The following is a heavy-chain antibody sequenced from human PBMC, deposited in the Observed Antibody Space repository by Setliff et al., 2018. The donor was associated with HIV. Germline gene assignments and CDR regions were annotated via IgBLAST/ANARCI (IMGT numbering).Heavy chain of an antibody. CDR2: IQTSGST. J-gene: IGHJ5*02. CDR1: GASVNSGNDY. Sequence: SETLSLTCTVSGASVNSGNDYWSWIRQPPGKGLEWIGHIQTSGSTNYNPSLKGRVTISVDTSKNQLSLKVISVTAADTAVYYCARDRGLRGWFDPWGQGTLVTVSS. V-gene: IGHV4-61*01. D-gene: IGHD4-17*01. CDR3: ARDRGLRGWFDP.